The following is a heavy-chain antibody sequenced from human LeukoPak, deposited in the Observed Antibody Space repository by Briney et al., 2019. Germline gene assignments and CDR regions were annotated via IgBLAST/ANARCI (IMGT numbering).Heavy chain of an antibody. D-gene: IGHD1-26*01. CDR1: GGSISSSSYY. CDR2: IYYSGST. J-gene: IGHJ6*03. CDR3: ASQPSGSYYYYYYMDV. V-gene: IGHV4-39*07. Sequence: SETLSLTCTVSGGSISSSSYYWGWIHQPPGKGLEWIGSIYYSGSTYYNPSLKSRVTISVDTSKNQFSLKLSSVTAADTAVYYCASQPSGSYYYYYYMDVWGKGTTVTVSS.